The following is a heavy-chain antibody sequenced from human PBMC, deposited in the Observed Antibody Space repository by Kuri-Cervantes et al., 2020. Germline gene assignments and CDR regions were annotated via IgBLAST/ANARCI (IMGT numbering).Heavy chain of an antibody. J-gene: IGHJ4*02. CDR3: ARAYYDSSGYSSYYFDY. CDR1: GFTFSDHY. D-gene: IGHD3-22*01. CDR2: TRNKANSYTT. V-gene: IGHV3-72*01. Sequence: GESLKISCAASGFTFSDHYMDWVRQAPGKGLEWVGRTRNKANSYTTEYAASVKGRFTISRDDSKNSLYLQMNSLKTEDTAVYYCARAYYDSSGYSSYYFDYWGQGTLVTVSS.